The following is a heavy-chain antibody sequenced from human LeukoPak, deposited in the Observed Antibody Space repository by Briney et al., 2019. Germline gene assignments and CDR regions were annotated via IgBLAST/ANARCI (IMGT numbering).Heavy chain of an antibody. Sequence: GGSLRLSCAASGFTFSTYAMSWVRQAPGKGLEWVSAVSGSGGRTFYADSVKGRFTISRDNSKNTVFLQMNSLRAEDTAVYYCAKLPLGNYYDSSGYYSHFDYWGQGTLVTVSS. CDR3: AKLPLGNYYDSSGYYSHFDY. V-gene: IGHV3-23*01. J-gene: IGHJ4*02. D-gene: IGHD3-22*01. CDR1: GFTFSTYA. CDR2: VSGSGGRT.